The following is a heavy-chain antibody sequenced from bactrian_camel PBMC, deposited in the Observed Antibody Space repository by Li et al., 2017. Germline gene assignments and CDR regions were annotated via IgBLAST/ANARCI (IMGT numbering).Heavy chain of an antibody. D-gene: IGHD1*01. Sequence: DVQLVESGGGSVQAGGSLILSCAASGYITSRYCIGWFRQAPGKEREGVAAIDSDARTRYADSVKGRFTISKVNAENALYLQMNSLKPDDTAKYYCAAQYTGISGCYSTSLAPASFDYWGQGTQVTVS. J-gene: IGHJ4*01. CDR1: GYITSRYC. CDR3: AAQYTGISGCYSTSLAPASFDY. V-gene: IGHV3S67*01. CDR2: IDSDART.